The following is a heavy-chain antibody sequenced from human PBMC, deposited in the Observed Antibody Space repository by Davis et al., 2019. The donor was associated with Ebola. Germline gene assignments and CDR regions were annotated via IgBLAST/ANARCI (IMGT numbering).Heavy chain of an antibody. D-gene: IGHD1-26*01. CDR3: ARGGSSGSYAYFDY. V-gene: IGHV3-23*01. CDR1: GASISSYY. Sequence: ETLSLTCTVSGASISSYYWSWIRQPPGKGLEWVSAISGSGGSTYYADSVKGRFTISRENAKNSLYLQMNSLRAGDTAVYYCARGGSSGSYAYFDYWGQGTLVTVSS. CDR2: ISGSGGST. J-gene: IGHJ4*02.